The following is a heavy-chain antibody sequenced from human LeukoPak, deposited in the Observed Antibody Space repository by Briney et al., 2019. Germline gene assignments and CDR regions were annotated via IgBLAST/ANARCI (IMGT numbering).Heavy chain of an antibody. CDR3: ARIVDPRGAWYFDL. Sequence: ASVKVSCKASGFPFSSYDINWVRQATGQGLEWMGWMNPNSGNTGYAQKFQGRVTMTRNTSISTAYMELSSLRSEDTAVYYCARIVDPRGAWYFDLWGRGTLVTVSS. CDR1: GFPFSSYD. D-gene: IGHD3-22*01. CDR2: MNPNSGNT. J-gene: IGHJ2*01. V-gene: IGHV1-8*01.